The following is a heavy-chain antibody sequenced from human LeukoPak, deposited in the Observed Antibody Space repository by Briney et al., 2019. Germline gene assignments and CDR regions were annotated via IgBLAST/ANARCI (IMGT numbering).Heavy chain of an antibody. CDR2: INSDGSST. Sequence: GGSLRLSCAASGFTFSSYWMHWVRQAPGKGLVWVSRINSDGSSTSYADSVKGRFTISRDNAKNTLYLQTNSLRAEDTAVYYCAREGEKVLYRGERYYYYYYMDVWGKGTTVTVSS. J-gene: IGHJ6*03. CDR3: AREGEKVLYRGERYYYYYYMDV. D-gene: IGHD3-10*01. CDR1: GFTFSSYW. V-gene: IGHV3-74*01.